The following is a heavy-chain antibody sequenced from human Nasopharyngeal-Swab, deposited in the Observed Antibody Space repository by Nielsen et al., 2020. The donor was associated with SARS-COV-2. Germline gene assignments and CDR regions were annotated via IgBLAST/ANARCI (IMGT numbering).Heavy chain of an antibody. Sequence: SETLSLTPAAYGGAFRGYYWGWIRQPPGKGLDWIGEINHSGSTKYNPSLKSRVNISVDTSKNQFSLKVSSVTAADTAVYYCARGGYYCSSTSCYYYSGYYYGMDVWGQGTTVTVSS. CDR3: ARGGYYCSSTSCYYYSGYYYGMDV. J-gene: IGHJ6*02. CDR2: INHSGST. V-gene: IGHV4-34*01. D-gene: IGHD2-2*01. CDR1: GGAFRGYY.